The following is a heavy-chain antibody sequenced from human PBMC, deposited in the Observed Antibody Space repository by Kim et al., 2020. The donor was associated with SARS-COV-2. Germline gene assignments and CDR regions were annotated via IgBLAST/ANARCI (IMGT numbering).Heavy chain of an antibody. Sequence: GGSLRLSCEMSGFKFERFSVHWVRQPPGKGLEWVSGLSLDSDRIGYADSVKGRFTVSRDKAKDTLYLQMDSLRIEDTAFYYCTRGLVPGVADYWGQGTLVTVSS. J-gene: IGHJ1*01. CDR3: TRGLVPGVADY. D-gene: IGHD6-6*01. CDR2: LSLDSDRI. V-gene: IGHV3-9*01. CDR1: GFKFERFS.